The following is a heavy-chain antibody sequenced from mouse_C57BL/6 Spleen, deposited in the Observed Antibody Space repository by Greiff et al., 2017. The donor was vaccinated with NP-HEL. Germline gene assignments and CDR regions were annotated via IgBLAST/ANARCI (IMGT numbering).Heavy chain of an antibody. CDR1: GYTFTSYW. D-gene: IGHD1-1*01. CDR3: ARDPYYYGSRPRYFDV. J-gene: IGHJ1*03. V-gene: IGHV1-69*01. CDR2: IDPSDSYT. Sequence: QVQLQQPGAELVMPGASVKLSCKASGYTFTSYWMHWVKQRPGQGLEWIGEIDPSDSYTNYNQKFKGKSTLTVDKSSSTAYMQLSSLTSEDSAVYYCARDPYYYGSRPRYFDVWGTGTTVTVSS.